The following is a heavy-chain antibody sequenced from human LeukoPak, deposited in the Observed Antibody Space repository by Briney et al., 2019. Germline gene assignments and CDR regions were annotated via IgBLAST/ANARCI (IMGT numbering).Heavy chain of an antibody. V-gene: IGHV1-8*02. CDR2: MNPNSGNT. Sequence: ASVKVSCKASGYTFTGYYMHWVRQATGQGLEWMGWMNPNSGNTGYAQKFQGRVTMTRNTSISTAYMELSSLRSEDTAVYYCARGGGQRITIFGVVTHSYYYYYGMDVWGQGTTVTVSS. CDR1: GYTFTGYY. J-gene: IGHJ6*02. D-gene: IGHD3-3*01. CDR3: ARGGGQRITIFGVVTHSYYYYYGMDV.